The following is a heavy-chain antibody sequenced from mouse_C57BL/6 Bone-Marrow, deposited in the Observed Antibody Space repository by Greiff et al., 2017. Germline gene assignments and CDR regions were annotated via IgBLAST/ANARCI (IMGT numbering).Heavy chain of an antibody. CDR3: ARCWWLPEDFDV. Sequence: QVQLQQPGAELVKPGASVKLSCKASGYTFTSYWMHWVKQRPGQGLEWIGMIHPTSGSTNYNEKFKGKATLTVHKSSSTAYMQLSSLTSEDSAVYYCARCWWLPEDFDVWGTGTTVTVSS. V-gene: IGHV1-64*01. CDR2: IHPTSGST. CDR1: GYTFTSYW. D-gene: IGHD1-1*02. J-gene: IGHJ1*03.